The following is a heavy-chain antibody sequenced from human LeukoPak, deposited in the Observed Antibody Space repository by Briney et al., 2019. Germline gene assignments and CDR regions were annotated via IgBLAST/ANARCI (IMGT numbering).Heavy chain of an antibody. CDR2: ISGNGGKT. CDR1: GFTFSSYA. Sequence: GGSLRLSCAASGFTFSSYAMSWVRQAPGKGLEWVSSISGNGGKTYYADSVKGRFTISRDNSKNTLYLQMNSLRAEDTAVYYCAKEIWPTVTTPGWTYFDYWGQGTLVTVSS. CDR3: AKEIWPTVTTPGWTYFDY. D-gene: IGHD4-17*01. J-gene: IGHJ4*02. V-gene: IGHV3-23*01.